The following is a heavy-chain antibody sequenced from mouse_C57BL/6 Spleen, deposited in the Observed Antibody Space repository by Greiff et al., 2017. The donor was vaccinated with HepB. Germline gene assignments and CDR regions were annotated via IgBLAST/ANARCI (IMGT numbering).Heavy chain of an antibody. CDR2: IRSKSNNYAT. V-gene: IGHV10-1*01. CDR1: GFSFTTYA. J-gene: IGHJ4*01. Sequence: EVQLQESGGGLVQPKGSLKLSCAASGFSFTTYAMNWVRQAPGKGVEWVARIRSKSNNYATYYADSVKDRFTISRDDSESMLYLQMNNLKTEDTAMYYCVRQGPGCYGMDYWGQGTSVTVSS. CDR3: VRQGPGCYGMDY. D-gene: IGHD3-3*01.